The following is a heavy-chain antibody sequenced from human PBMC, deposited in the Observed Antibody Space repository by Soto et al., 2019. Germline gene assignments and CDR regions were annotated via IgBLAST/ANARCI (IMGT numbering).Heavy chain of an antibody. Sequence: EVQLVESGGGLVKPGGSLRLSCAASGFTFSNAWMSWVRQAPGKGLEWVGRIKSKTDGGTTDYAAPVKGRFTISRDESKNTLYLEMNSLKTEETAVYYCTTARADYYNSSGCFVYWYLGLWGRGTLVTVSS. D-gene: IGHD3-22*01. CDR3: TTARADYYNSSGCFVYWYLGL. J-gene: IGHJ2*01. V-gene: IGHV3-15*01. CDR1: GFTFSNAW. CDR2: IKSKTDGGTT.